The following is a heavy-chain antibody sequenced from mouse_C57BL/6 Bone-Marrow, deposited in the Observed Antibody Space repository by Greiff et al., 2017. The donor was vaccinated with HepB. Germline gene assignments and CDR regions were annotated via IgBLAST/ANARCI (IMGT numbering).Heavy chain of an antibody. Sequence: VQLQQSGAELVRPGASVKLSCTASGFNIKDDYMHWVKQRPEQGLEWIGWIDPENGDTEYASKFQGKATITADTSSNTAYLQFSSLTSEDTAVYYCTTYDYPTYAMDYWGQGTSVTVSS. CDR1: GFNIKDDY. J-gene: IGHJ4*01. D-gene: IGHD2-4*01. CDR2: IDPENGDT. V-gene: IGHV14-4*01. CDR3: TTYDYPTYAMDY.